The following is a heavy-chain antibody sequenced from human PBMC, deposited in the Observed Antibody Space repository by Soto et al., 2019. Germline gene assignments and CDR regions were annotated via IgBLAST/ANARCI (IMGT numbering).Heavy chain of an antibody. CDR1: GYTFTSYY. CDR3: ARVVYGDYGGGWFDP. Sequence: QVQLVQSGAEVKKPGASVKVSCKASGYTFTSYYMHWVRQAPGQALEWMGIINPSGGSTSYAQKFQGRVTMTRDTSTSTVYMELSRLRSEDTAVYYCARVVYGDYGGGWFDPWGQGTLVTVSS. CDR2: INPSGGST. J-gene: IGHJ5*02. D-gene: IGHD4-17*01. V-gene: IGHV1-46*03.